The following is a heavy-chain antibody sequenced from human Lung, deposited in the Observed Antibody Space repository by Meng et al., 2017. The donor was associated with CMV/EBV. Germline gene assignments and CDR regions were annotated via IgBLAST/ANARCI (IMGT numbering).Heavy chain of an antibody. Sequence: LSCAASGFTFSSYAMHWVRQAPGKGLQWVAVISFDGNNKDYVDTVKGRFTISRDNSKNTLFLQMNGLRPEDTAVYYCAGHLLAVGAYWGQGTPVTVSS. CDR2: ISFDGNNK. J-gene: IGHJ4*02. CDR1: GFTFSSYA. V-gene: IGHV3-30*04. CDR3: AGHLLAVGAY. D-gene: IGHD1-26*01.